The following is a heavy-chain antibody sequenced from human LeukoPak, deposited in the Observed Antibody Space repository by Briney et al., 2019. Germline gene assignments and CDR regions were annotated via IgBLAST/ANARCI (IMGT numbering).Heavy chain of an antibody. D-gene: IGHD2-21*02. Sequence: GGSLRLSCAASGFTVSSNYMSWVRQAPGKGLEWVSVIYSGGSTYYADSVKGQFTISRDNAKNSLYLQMNSLRAEDTAVYYCARTARNAFDIWGQGTMVTVSS. CDR2: IYSGGST. V-gene: IGHV3-53*01. CDR3: ARTARNAFDI. CDR1: GFTVSSNY. J-gene: IGHJ3*02.